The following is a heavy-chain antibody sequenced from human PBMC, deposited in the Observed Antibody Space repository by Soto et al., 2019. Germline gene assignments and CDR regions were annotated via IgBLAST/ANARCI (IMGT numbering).Heavy chain of an antibody. Sequence: QVQLQESGPGLVKPSQTLSLTCTVSGGSISSGGYYWSWIRQHPGKGLEWIGYIYYSGSTYYNPSLKSRVTISVDTSKNQFSLKLSSVTAADTAVHYCAREADCGGDCQPVGAFDIWGQGTMVTVSS. CDR2: IYYSGST. D-gene: IGHD2-21*02. J-gene: IGHJ3*02. CDR1: GGSISSGGYY. V-gene: IGHV4-31*03. CDR3: AREADCGGDCQPVGAFDI.